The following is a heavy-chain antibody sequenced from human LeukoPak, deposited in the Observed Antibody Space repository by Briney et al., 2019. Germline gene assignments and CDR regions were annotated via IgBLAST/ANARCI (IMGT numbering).Heavy chain of an antibody. D-gene: IGHD2-2*01. J-gene: IGHJ3*02. CDR3: ARGLGYCSSTSCYQAFDI. CDR2: IYYTGST. Sequence: SETLSLTCTVSGGSISTYYWSWIRQPPGKGLEWIGYIYYTGSTNYNPSLKSRVTISEDTSKNQFSLKLSSVTAADTALCYCARGLGYCSSTSCYQAFDIWGQGTMVTVSS. V-gene: IGHV4-59*01. CDR1: GGSISTYY.